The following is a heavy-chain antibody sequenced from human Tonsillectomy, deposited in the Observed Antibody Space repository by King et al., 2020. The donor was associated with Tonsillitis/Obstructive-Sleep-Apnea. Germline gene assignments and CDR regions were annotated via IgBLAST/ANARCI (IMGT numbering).Heavy chain of an antibody. CDR3: VKELDGYKIDWYFDL. CDR2: ISSNGGST. CDR1: GFTFSSYA. V-gene: IGHV3-64D*06. Sequence: VQLVESGGGLVQPGGSLRLSCSASGFTFSSYAMHWVRQAPGKGLEYVSAISSNGGSTYYADSVKGRFTISRDNSKNTLYLQMSSLRAEDTAVYYCVKELDGYKIDWYFDLWGRGTLVTVSS. J-gene: IGHJ2*01. D-gene: IGHD5-24*01.